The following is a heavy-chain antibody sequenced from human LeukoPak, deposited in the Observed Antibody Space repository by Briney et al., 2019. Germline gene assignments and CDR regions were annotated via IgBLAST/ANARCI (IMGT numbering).Heavy chain of an antibody. CDR2: IKQDGSEK. V-gene: IGHV3-7*01. J-gene: IGHJ5*02. CDR3: ARGGIAVAGIDFRWFDP. CDR1: GFIFSSYW. Sequence: GGSLRLSCAASGFIFSSYWMSWVRQAPGKGLEWVANIKQDGSEKYYVDSVKGRFTISRDNAKNSLDLQMNSLRVEDTAVYYCARGGIAVAGIDFRWFDPWGQGTLVTVSS. D-gene: IGHD6-19*01.